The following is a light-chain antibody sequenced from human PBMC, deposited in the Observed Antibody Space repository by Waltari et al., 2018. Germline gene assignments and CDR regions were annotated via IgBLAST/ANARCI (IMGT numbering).Light chain of an antibody. CDR3: QQYETMGT. V-gene: IGKV1-5*03. Sequence: DIQMTQSPSTLSASVEDRVTIPCRASQSISNWLAWYQQKPGKAPKLLIYKASSLESGVPSRFSGSGSGTEFTLTISSLQPDDFATYFCQQYETMGTFGQGTKLETK. CDR2: KAS. J-gene: IGKJ2*01. CDR1: QSISNW.